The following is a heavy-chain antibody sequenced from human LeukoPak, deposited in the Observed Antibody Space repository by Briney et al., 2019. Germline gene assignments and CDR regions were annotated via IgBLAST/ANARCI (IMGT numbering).Heavy chain of an antibody. Sequence: GESLKISCKGSGYSFTSYWIGWVRQMPGKGLEWVGIIYPGDSTTRYSPSFQGQVTISADKSISTAYLQWNSLRASDTAMYYCARRSVTDSYDYWGQGTLVTVSS. J-gene: IGHJ4*02. CDR1: GYSFTSYW. CDR3: ARRSVTDSYDY. CDR2: IYPGDSTT. V-gene: IGHV5-51*01. D-gene: IGHD2-21*02.